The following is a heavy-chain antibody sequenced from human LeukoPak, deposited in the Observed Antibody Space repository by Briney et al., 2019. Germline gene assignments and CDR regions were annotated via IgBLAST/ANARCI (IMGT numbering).Heavy chain of an antibody. CDR1: GFXFSSYW. CDR2: IKQDVSEK. J-gene: IGHJ5*02. Sequence: GGSLRLSCAASGFXFSSYWISWVRQAPGKGLEWVANIKQDVSEKYYVDSVKGRFTIYRDNAKNSLYLQMNSLRAEDTAVYYCARILSAYDPFDPWGQGTLVTVSS. D-gene: IGHD5-12*01. V-gene: IGHV3-7*04. CDR3: ARILSAYDPFDP.